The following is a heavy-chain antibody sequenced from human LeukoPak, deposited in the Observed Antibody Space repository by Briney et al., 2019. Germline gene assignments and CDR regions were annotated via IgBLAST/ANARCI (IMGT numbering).Heavy chain of an antibody. Sequence: GGSLRLSCAASGFTFSSYAMSWVRQAPGKGLEWVSAICGSGGSTYYADSVKGRFTISRDNAKNSLYLQMNSLRAEDTAVYYCARDQVGCTNGVCPTGIVDYWGQGTLVTVSS. D-gene: IGHD2-8*01. CDR2: ICGSGGST. CDR3: ARDQVGCTNGVCPTGIVDY. J-gene: IGHJ4*02. V-gene: IGHV3-23*01. CDR1: GFTFSSYA.